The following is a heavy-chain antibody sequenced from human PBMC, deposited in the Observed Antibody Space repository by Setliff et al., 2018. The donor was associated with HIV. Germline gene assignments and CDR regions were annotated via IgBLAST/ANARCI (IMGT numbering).Heavy chain of an antibody. V-gene: IGHV4-59*11. Sequence: SETLSLTCTVSGGSISSHYWSWIRQPPGKGLEWIGSIFYSGSTNYNPSLKSRVTISVDTSKNQFSLKLNSVTAADTAVYYCARDSGIAVAGRLGYWGQGTLDTVSS. J-gene: IGHJ4*02. CDR3: ARDSGIAVAGRLGY. CDR2: IFYSGST. CDR1: GGSISSHY. D-gene: IGHD6-19*01.